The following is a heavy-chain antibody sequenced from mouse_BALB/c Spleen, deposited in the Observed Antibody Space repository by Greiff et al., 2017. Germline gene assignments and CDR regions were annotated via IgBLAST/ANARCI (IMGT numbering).Heavy chain of an antibody. CDR1: GYTFTSYV. CDR3: ARDGFYDYDGGLAY. J-gene: IGHJ3*01. V-gene: IGHV1-14*01. CDR2: INPYNDGT. Sequence: EVQLQQSGPELVKPGASVKMSCKASGYTFTSYVMHWVKQKPGQGLEWIGYINPYNDGTKYNEKFKGKATLTSDKSSSTAYMELSSLTSEDSAVYYWARDGFYDYDGGLAYWGQGTLVTVSA. D-gene: IGHD2-4*01.